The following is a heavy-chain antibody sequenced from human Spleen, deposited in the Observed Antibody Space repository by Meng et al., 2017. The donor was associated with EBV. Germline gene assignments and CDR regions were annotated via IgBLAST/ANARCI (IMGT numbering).Heavy chain of an antibody. Sequence: PGRVIPTGRPSPPSTLMRHSSSSTLSYWGWIPQSPGKGLEWIGSMSYRGITSSNPSLKSRVTISADTSKRQFSLKLRSVTAADTAVYYCAIGHSSGRCVYWGQGTLVTVSS. D-gene: IGHD6-19*01. V-gene: IGHV4-39*07. CDR3: AIGHSSGRCVY. CDR1: RHSSSSTLSY. CDR2: MSYRGIT. J-gene: IGHJ4*02.